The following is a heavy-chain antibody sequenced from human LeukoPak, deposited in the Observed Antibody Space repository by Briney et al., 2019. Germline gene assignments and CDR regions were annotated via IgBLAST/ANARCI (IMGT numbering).Heavy chain of an antibody. CDR2: ISNSGSTK. Sequence: GGSLRLSCAASGFTFSSYSMNWVRQTPGKGLEWVSYISNSGSTKYYADSVKGRFTISRDNAKKSLFLQMENLRPEDTAVYYCARDPWAPAAYDMWGQGTMVTVSS. V-gene: IGHV3-48*04. D-gene: IGHD3-16*01. J-gene: IGHJ3*02. CDR3: ARDPWAPAAYDM. CDR1: GFTFSSYS.